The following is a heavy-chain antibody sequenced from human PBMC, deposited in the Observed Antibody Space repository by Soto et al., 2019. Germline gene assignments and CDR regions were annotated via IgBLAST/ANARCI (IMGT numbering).Heavy chain of an antibody. J-gene: IGHJ6*03. V-gene: IGHV3-64*01. D-gene: IGHD6-6*01. CDR3: ARRARPDFYYMDV. CDR1: GLTRSGYA. Sequence: PGGSLRLSCAASGLTRSGYAMDWVRQVPGKGLEYVSGISSNGVGTYYANSVQGRFTISRDNSKNTVYLQMGSLRPEDMAVYYCARRARPDFYYMDVWGKGTTVTVSS. CDR2: ISSNGVGT.